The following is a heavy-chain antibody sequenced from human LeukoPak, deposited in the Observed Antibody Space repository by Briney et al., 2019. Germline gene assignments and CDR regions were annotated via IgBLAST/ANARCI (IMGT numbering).Heavy chain of an antibody. D-gene: IGHD6-25*01. CDR3: ARKGQAATIDY. CDR2: IYSGGST. CDR1: GFTVSSNY. V-gene: IGHV3-53*01. Sequence: GGSLRLSCAASGFTVSSNYMSWVRQAPGKGLEWVSVIYSGGSTYYADSVKGRFTISRDNSKNTLYLQMNSLRAEDTAVYYCARKGQAATIDYWGQGTLVTVSS. J-gene: IGHJ4*02.